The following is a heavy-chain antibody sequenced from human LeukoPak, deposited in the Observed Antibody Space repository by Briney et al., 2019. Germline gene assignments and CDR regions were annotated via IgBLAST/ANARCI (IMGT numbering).Heavy chain of an antibody. Sequence: VASVTVSCKASGFTFTSSAMQWVRQARGQRLEWIGWIVVGSGNTNYAQKFQERVTITRDMSTSTAYMELSSLRSEDTAVYYCAAHQIQLWGPKAYYFDYWGQGTLVTVSS. CDR1: GFTFTSSA. CDR3: AAHQIQLWGPKAYYFDY. D-gene: IGHD5-18*01. V-gene: IGHV1-58*02. J-gene: IGHJ4*02. CDR2: IVVGSGNT.